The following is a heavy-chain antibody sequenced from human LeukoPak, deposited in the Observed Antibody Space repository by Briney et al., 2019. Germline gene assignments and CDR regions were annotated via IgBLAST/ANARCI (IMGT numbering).Heavy chain of an antibody. J-gene: IGHJ4*02. CDR2: IIPIFGTA. CDR3: ARVLGLFNWNSPLAH. CDR1: GGTLSNYV. Sequence: SVKVSCKASGGTLSNYVISWVRQAPGQGLEWMGGIIPIFGTASYAQKLQGRVTFITDESTSIAYMELSSLRSEDTAVYYCARVLGLFNWNSPLAHWGQGTLVTVSS. V-gene: IGHV1-69*05. D-gene: IGHD1-20*01.